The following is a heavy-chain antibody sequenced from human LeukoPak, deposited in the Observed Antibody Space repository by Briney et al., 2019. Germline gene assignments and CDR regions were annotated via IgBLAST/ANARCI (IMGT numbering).Heavy chain of an antibody. CDR3: ARDSSYVDS. CDR1: GGFTFSSHE. J-gene: IGHJ5*01. CDR2: ISGSGYTM. Sequence: GGSLRLSCVASGGFTFSSHEMNWVRQAPGKGLEWVAYISGSGYTMYYADSAKGRFTVSRDNTKNSLYLQMNSLRADDTAVYYCARDSSYVDSWGQGTLVTVPS. V-gene: IGHV3-48*03. D-gene: IGHD3-16*01.